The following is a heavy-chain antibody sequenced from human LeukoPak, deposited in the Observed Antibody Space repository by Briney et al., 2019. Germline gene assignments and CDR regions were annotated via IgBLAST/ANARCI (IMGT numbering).Heavy chain of an antibody. J-gene: IGHJ4*02. CDR3: TRDLMYKGAAGSFDY. CDR1: GGSISSGAYY. CDR2: IYHGGTT. V-gene: IGHV4-30-2*01. D-gene: IGHD6-13*01. Sequence: SETLSLTCAVSGGSISSGAYYWGWIRQPPGKGLELIGYIYHGGTTYYSPSLQSRVTISMDKSKNQISLNLTSVTAADTAVYYCTRDLMYKGAAGSFDYWGQGSLVTVSS.